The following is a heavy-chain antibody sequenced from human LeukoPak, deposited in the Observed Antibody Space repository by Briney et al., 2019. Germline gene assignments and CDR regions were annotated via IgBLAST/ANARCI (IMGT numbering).Heavy chain of an antibody. CDR1: GFTFSSSS. CDR2: ISTDSIYI. V-gene: IGHV3-21*01. CDR3: ARDGTGWSRDY. Sequence: GGSLRLSCAASGFTFSSSSMNWVRQGPGKGLEWVSSISTDSIYIYYADSVEGRFTISRDNAKNSLYLQMSSLRAEDTAVYYCARDGTGWSRDYWGQGTLVTVSS. J-gene: IGHJ4*02. D-gene: IGHD1/OR15-1a*01.